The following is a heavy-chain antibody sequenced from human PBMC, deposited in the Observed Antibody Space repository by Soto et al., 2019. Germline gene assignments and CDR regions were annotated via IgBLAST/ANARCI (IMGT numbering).Heavy chain of an antibody. CDR2: LSHDGSNK. V-gene: IGHV3-30*03. D-gene: IGHD1-26*01. J-gene: IGHJ4*02. Sequence: QVQLVESGGGVVQPGRSLRLSCAASGFTFSAFGIHWVRQAPGKGLEWVAFLSHDGSNKYYADSVRGRFTISRDNSKNTVYLQMNSLRPDDTAVYYCARDRDGGTYTYFENWGQGPRVTVSS. CDR3: ARDRDGGTYTYFEN. CDR1: GFTFSAFG.